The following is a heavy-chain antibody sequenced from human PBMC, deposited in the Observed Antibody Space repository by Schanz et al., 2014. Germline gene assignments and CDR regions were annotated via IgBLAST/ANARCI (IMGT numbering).Heavy chain of an antibody. CDR3: ARGGPAYYFDD. V-gene: IGHV3-48*01. J-gene: IGHJ4*02. Sequence: EAHLVESGGGLVKPGGSLTLSCAASGFGFSSYSMNWVRQAPGKGLEWVSYISGSSRTIYYADSMKGRFTVSRDNAENALYLQMNSLRAEDTAVYYCARGGPAYYFDDWGQGTLVTVSS. CDR1: GFGFSSYS. CDR2: ISGSSRTI.